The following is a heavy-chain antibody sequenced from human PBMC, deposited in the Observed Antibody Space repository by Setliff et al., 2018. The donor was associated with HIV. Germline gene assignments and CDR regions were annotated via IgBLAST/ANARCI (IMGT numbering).Heavy chain of an antibody. CDR1: GGSIRNIDYY. Sequence: PSETLSLTCTVSGGSIRNIDYYWGWIRQPPGKGLEWIGTVYYSGSTYYNNSVKGRVTISVDRSKNQFSLKLSSVIAADTAVYYCARHAAGPDGPFDYWGQGTLVTVSS. J-gene: IGHJ4*02. CDR3: ARHAAGPDGPFDY. V-gene: IGHV4-39*01. CDR2: VYYSGST.